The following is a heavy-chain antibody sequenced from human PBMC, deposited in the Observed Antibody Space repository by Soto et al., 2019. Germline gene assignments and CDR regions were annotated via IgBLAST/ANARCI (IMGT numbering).Heavy chain of an antibody. Sequence: LRLSCAASGFTVSSNHMSWVRQAPGKGLEWVSVIYSGGATYYADSVKGRFTISRDNSKNTLYLKMNILRAEDTAVYYCARDAAVAGFFDYWGQGTLVTVSS. CDR1: GFTVSSNH. V-gene: IGHV3-53*01. D-gene: IGHD6-19*01. J-gene: IGHJ4*02. CDR2: IYSGGAT. CDR3: ARDAAVAGFFDY.